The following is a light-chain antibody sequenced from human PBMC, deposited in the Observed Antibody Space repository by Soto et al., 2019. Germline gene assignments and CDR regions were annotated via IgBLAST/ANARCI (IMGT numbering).Light chain of an antibody. Sequence: ESMFGQSPDPPSFSPGGKATLSCRARQSVSSYLAWYQQKPGQAPRLLIYDASNRATGIPARFSGSGSGTDFTLTISSLEPEDFAVYYCQQRSNWPPITFGQGTRLEIK. J-gene: IGKJ5*01. V-gene: IGKV3-11*01. CDR1: QSVSSY. CDR3: QQRSNWPPIT. CDR2: DAS.